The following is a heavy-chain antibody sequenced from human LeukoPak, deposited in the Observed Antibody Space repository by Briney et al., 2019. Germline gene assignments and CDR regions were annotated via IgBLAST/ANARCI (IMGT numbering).Heavy chain of an antibody. D-gene: IGHD5-12*01. Sequence: GESLRLSCVASGFNFNSHCMHWVRQAPGKGLEWVAFIKSDGGDISYADSVKGRFTISRDNSENTLSLQMNSLRTEDTALYYCTKKGCSGGACPYYDWYFDLWGRGTLVTVSS. CDR3: TKKGCSGGACPYYDWYFDL. J-gene: IGHJ2*01. V-gene: IGHV3-30*02. CDR1: GFNFNSHC. CDR2: IKSDGGDI.